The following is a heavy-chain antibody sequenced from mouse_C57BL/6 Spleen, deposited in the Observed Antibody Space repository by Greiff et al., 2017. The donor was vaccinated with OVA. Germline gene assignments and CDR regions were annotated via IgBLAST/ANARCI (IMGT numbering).Heavy chain of an antibody. D-gene: IGHD2-1*01. V-gene: IGHV1-52*01. Sequence: QVQLQQSGAELVRPGSSVKLSCKASGYTFTSYWMHWVKQRPIQVLEWIGNIDPSDSETHYNQKFKDKATLTVDKSSSTAYMQLSSLTSEDSAVYYCARRYYGNYDYAMDYWGQGTSVTVSS. CDR3: ARRYYGNYDYAMDY. CDR2: IDPSDSET. J-gene: IGHJ4*01. CDR1: GYTFTSYW.